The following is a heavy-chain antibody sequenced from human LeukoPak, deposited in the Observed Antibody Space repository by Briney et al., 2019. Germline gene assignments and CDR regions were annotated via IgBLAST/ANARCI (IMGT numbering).Heavy chain of an antibody. V-gene: IGHV3-11*01. D-gene: IGHD4-11*01. CDR3: ARQLDDYSNTGLDV. J-gene: IGHJ4*02. Sequence: GGSLRLSCAASGFTFSDYYMSWIRQAPGKGLEWVSYISSSGSTIYYADSVKGRFTISRDNAKNSLYLQMNSLRAEDTAVYYCARQLDDYSNTGLDVWGQGTLVTVSS. CDR1: GFTFSDYY. CDR2: ISSSGSTI.